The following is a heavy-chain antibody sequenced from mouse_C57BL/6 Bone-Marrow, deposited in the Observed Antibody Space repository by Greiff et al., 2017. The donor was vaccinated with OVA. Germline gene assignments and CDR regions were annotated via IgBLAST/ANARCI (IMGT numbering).Heavy chain of an antibody. CDR1: GFSLTSYA. D-gene: IGHD1-1*01. Sequence: VKLLESGPGLVAPSQSLSITCTVSGFSLTSYAISWVRQPPGKGLEWLGVIWTGGGTNYNSAPKSRLSISKDNSKSQVFLKMISLQTDDTARYYCARAGGYGSSPSFDYWGQGTTLTVSS. CDR3: ARAGGYGSSPSFDY. CDR2: IWTGGGT. J-gene: IGHJ2*01. V-gene: IGHV2-9-1*01.